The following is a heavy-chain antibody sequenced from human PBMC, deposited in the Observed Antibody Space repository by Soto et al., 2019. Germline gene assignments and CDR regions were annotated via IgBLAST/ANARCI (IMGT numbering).Heavy chain of an antibody. Sequence: SETLSLTCTGSGGSISSGGYYWSWIRQHPGKGLEWIGYIYYSGSTYYNPSLKSRVTISVDTSKNQFSLKLSSVTAADTAVYYRARRRLGGATPWVYLDYWGQGTLVSLSS. CDR3: ARRRLGGATPWVYLDY. CDR2: IYYSGST. V-gene: IGHV4-31*03. D-gene: IGHD1-26*01. J-gene: IGHJ4*02. CDR1: GGSISSGGYY.